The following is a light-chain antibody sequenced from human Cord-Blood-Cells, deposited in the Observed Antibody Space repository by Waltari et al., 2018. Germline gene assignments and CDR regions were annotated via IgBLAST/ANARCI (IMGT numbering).Light chain of an antibody. V-gene: IGKV1-39*01. Sequence: DIQMTQSPSSLSASVGGRGHITCRASQSISSYLNWYQQKPGKAPKLLIYAASSLQSGVPSRFSGSGSGTDFTLTISSLQPEDFATYYCQQSYSTLTFGGGTKVEIK. CDR3: QQSYSTLT. J-gene: IGKJ4*01. CDR1: QSISSY. CDR2: AAS.